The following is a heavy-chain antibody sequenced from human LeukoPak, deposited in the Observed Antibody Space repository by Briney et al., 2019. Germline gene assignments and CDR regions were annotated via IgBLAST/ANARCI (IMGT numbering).Heavy chain of an antibody. CDR3: ARGTITMIVGPSEHAFDI. D-gene: IGHD3-22*01. CDR1: GYTFTSYG. Sequence: GASVKVSCKASGYTFTSYGISWVRQAPGQGLEWMGWISAYNGNTNYAQKLQGRVTMTTDTSTSTAYMELSSLRSEDTAVYYCARGTITMIVGPSEHAFDIWGQGTMVTVSS. V-gene: IGHV1-18*01. J-gene: IGHJ3*02. CDR2: ISAYNGNT.